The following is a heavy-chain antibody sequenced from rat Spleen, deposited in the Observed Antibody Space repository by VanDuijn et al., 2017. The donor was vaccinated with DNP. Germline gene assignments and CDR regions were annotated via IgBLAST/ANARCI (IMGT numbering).Heavy chain of an antibody. CDR2: ITNSGGST. J-gene: IGHJ2*01. D-gene: IGHD5-1*01. CDR1: GFTFSNYG. CDR3: ARLWEPSYYFDY. Sequence: EVQLVESGGGLVQPGRSLKLSCAASGFTFSNYGMAWVRQAPTKGLEWVASITNSGGSTYYRDSVKGRFTISRDNAKSTLYLQMDSLRSEDTATYYCARLWEPSYYFDYWDQGVMVTVSS. V-gene: IGHV5S13*01.